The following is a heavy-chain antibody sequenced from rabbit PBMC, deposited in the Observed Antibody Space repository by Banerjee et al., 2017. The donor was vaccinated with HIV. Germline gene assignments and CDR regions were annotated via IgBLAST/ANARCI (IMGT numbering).Heavy chain of an antibody. CDR1: GFSFSSTYY. D-gene: IGHD1-1*01. CDR3: VYASSSGYYNL. V-gene: IGHV1S40*01. CDR2: IDPVFGST. Sequence: QSLEESGGDLVKPGASLTLTCTASGFSFSSTYYMCWVRQAPGKGLEWIGYIDPVFGSTYYASWVNGRFTISSHNAQNTLYLQLNSLTAADTATYFCVYASSSGYYNLWGPGTLVTVS. J-gene: IGHJ4*01.